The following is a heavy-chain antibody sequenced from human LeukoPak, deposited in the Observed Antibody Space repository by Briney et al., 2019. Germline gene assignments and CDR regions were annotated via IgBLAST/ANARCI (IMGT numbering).Heavy chain of an antibody. CDR1: GGTFSSYA. J-gene: IGHJ4*02. D-gene: IGHD3-22*01. Sequence: SVKVSCKASGGTFSSYAISWVRQAPGQGLEWMGGIIPIFGTANYAQKFQGRVTITTDESTSAAYMELSSLRSEDTAVYYCAMGRYDSSGYEGAYFDYWGQGTLVTVSS. V-gene: IGHV1-69*05. CDR2: IIPIFGTA. CDR3: AMGRYDSSGYEGAYFDY.